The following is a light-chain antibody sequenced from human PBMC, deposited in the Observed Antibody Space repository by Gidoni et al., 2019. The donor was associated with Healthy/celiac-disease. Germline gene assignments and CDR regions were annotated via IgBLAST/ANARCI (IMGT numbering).Light chain of an antibody. CDR3: CSYAGSYTLV. CDR1: SSDVGGYTY. Sequence: QSALTQPRPASGSPGRPVTLSCTGTSSDVGGYTYGSWYQPHPGKAPKLMIYDVSKRPSGVPDRCAGSKSGNTASRTISGLQAEDEADYYCCSYAGSYTLVCGGGTKLTVL. J-gene: IGLJ2*01. CDR2: DVS. V-gene: IGLV2-11*01.